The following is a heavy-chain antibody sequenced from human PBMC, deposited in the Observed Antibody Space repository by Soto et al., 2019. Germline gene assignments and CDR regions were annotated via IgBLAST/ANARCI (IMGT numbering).Heavy chain of an antibody. CDR1: GFTFSSYS. CDR3: ARVHWNYFDY. D-gene: IGHD1-1*01. CDR2: IKQDGSEK. J-gene: IGHJ4*02. V-gene: IGHV3-7*01. Sequence: GGSLRLSCAASGFTFSSYSMNWVRQAPGKGLEWVANIKQDGSEKYYVDSVKGRFTISRDNAKNSLYLQMNSLRAEDTAVYYCARVHWNYFDYWGQGTLVTVSS.